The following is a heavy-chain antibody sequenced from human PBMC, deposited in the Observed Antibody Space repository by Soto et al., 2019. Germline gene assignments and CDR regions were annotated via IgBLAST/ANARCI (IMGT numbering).Heavy chain of an antibody. J-gene: IGHJ4*02. D-gene: IGHD5-12*01. CDR1: GFTFSGSS. CDR3: AASGYDKFVDY. CDR2: IRSKANSYAT. V-gene: IGHV3-73*01. Sequence: GGSLRLSCAASGFTFSGSSMHWVRQASGKGLELVARIRSKANSYATTYGASVRGRFTISRDDSKNTAYLQMNSLKTDDTAVYYCAASGYDKFVDYWGQGSLVTVSS.